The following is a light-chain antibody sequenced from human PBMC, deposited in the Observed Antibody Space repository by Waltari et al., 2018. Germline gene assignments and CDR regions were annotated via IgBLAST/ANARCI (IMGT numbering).Light chain of an antibody. J-gene: IGLJ1*01. V-gene: IGLV2-14*03. CDR1: SSDVGGYNY. CDR3: TSYITSSSTLYV. CDR2: DVH. Sequence: QSALTQPASMSGSPGQSITISCTGTSSDVGGYNYVSWYQQHPGKAPKLIIYDVHYRPSVVSNRFSCSKSGNTASLTISGLQADDEADYYCTSYITSSSTLYVFGTGTKVTVL.